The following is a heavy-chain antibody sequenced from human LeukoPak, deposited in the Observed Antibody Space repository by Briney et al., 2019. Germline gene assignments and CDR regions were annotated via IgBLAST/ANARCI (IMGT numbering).Heavy chain of an antibody. CDR2: INPSGGST. CDR1: GYTFTSYY. D-gene: IGHD1-26*01. CDR3: ARGYGAPGAFDI. V-gene: IGHV1-46*01. Sequence: GASVKVSCKASGYTFTSYYMHWVRQAPGQGLEWMGIINPSGGSTSYAQKFQGRVTITADESTSTAYMELSSLRSEDTAVYYCARGYGAPGAFDIWGQGTMVTVSS. J-gene: IGHJ3*02.